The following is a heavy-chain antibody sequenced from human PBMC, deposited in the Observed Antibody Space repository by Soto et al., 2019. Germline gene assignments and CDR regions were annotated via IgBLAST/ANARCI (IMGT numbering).Heavy chain of an antibody. J-gene: IGHJ6*01. Sequence: TSETQSLTCTVSNGSVSSGNCLWSWIRQAPGKGLEWIGNMYYSGSTNNNSSLKSRVTISVDTSKNHFSLKLRSVTAADTAVYYCARDRPLHPSCHNYGMDVWGQGITVTVSS. CDR1: NGSVSSGNCL. CDR3: ARDRPLHPSCHNYGMDV. CDR2: MYYSGST. D-gene: IGHD2-15*01. V-gene: IGHV4-61*03.